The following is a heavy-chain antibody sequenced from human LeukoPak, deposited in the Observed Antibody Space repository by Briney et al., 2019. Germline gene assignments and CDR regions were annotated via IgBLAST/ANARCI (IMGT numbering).Heavy chain of an antibody. CDR3: ARVITMVRGAYGWFDP. V-gene: IGHV1-69*13. CDR1: GGTFSSYA. J-gene: IGHJ5*02. Sequence: SVKVSCKASGGTFSSYAIGWVRQAPGQGLEWMGGIIPIFGTANYAQKFQGRVTITADESTSTAYMELSSLRSEDTAVYYCARVITMVRGAYGWFDPWGQGTLVTVSS. CDR2: IIPIFGTA. D-gene: IGHD3-10*01.